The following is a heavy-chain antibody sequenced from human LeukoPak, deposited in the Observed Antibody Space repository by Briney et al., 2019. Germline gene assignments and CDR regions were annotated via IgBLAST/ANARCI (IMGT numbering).Heavy chain of an antibody. Sequence: GESLKISCKGSGYSFTSFWIGWVRQMPGKGLEWMGIIYPGDSDTRYSPSFQGQVTISADKSISTAYLQWSSLKASDTAMYYCASQSKSTGYYYDSSGYIEYFQHWGQGTLVTVSS. CDR1: GYSFTSFW. CDR2: IYPGDSDT. J-gene: IGHJ1*01. CDR3: ASQSKSTGYYYDSSGYIEYFQH. V-gene: IGHV5-51*01. D-gene: IGHD3-22*01.